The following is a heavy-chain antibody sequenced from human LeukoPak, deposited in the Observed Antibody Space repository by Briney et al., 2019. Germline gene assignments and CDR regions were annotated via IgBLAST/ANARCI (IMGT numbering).Heavy chain of an antibody. CDR1: GFSFLHYG. CDR3: AKDGYCSGGSCYVNFFDR. Sequence: PGGSLRLSCAASGFSFLHYGMHWVRQAPGKGLEWVAFISSDGSKEYYADSVKGRFTISRDNSKNTLYLHVNSPRAEDTAVFFCAKDGYCSGGSCYVNFFDRWGQGTLVTVSS. J-gene: IGHJ4*02. V-gene: IGHV3-30*18. D-gene: IGHD2-15*01. CDR2: ISSDGSKE.